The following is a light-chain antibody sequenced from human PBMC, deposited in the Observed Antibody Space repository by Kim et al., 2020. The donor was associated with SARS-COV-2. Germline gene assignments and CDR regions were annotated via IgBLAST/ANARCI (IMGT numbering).Light chain of an antibody. CDR1: SSDVGGYNY. J-gene: IGLJ1*01. CDR3: SSYTGSTPYV. V-gene: IGLV2-14*03. Sequence: GQSITISCTGTSSDVGGYNYVSWYQQHPGKAPKLMIYDVSNRPSGVSNRFSGSKSGNTASLTISGLQAEDEADYYCSSYTGSTPYVFGTGTKVTVL. CDR2: DVS.